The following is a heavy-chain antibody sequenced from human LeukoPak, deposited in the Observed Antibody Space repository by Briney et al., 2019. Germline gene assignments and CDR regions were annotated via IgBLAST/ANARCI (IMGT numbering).Heavy chain of an antibody. V-gene: IGHV4-39*01. CDR2: IYYSGTT. CDR3: ARHSRRGYYQDNRGYDFDY. Sequence: TSETLSLTCSVSGGSISSSSYYWGWIRQPPGKGLEWIGNIYYSGTTYYNPSLKSRVTISVDTSKNQFSLKLSSVTAADTAVYYCARHSRRGYYQDNRGYDFDYWGQGTLVTVSS. CDR1: GGSISSSSYY. D-gene: IGHD3-22*01. J-gene: IGHJ4*02.